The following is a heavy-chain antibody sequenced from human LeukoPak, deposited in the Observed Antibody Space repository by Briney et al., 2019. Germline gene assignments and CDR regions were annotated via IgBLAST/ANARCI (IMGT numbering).Heavy chain of an antibody. V-gene: IGHV1-69*05. Sequence: ASVKVSCTASGGTFSSYAISWVRQAPGQGLEWMGGIIPIFGTANYAQKFQGRVTITTDESTSTAYMELSSLRSEDTAVYYCARGVGATFANFDYWGQGTLVTVSS. CDR3: ARGVGATFANFDY. CDR1: GGTFSSYA. CDR2: IIPIFGTA. J-gene: IGHJ4*02. D-gene: IGHD1-26*01.